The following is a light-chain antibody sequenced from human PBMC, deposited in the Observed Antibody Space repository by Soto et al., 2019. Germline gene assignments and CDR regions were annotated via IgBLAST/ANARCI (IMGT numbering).Light chain of an antibody. CDR1: QTIRSNY. CDR2: DAS. Sequence: EIVLTQSPGTLSLSPGERATLSCRASQTIRSNYLAWYQQKPGQTPRLLIFDASSRATGVPDRFRGSASGTEFTLTISSLQSEDFAVYYCQQYGSSPYTFGQGTKVDIK. J-gene: IGKJ2*01. V-gene: IGKV3-20*01. CDR3: QQYGSSPYT.